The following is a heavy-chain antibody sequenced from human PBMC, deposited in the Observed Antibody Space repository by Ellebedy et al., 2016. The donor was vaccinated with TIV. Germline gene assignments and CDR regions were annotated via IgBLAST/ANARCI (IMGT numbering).Heavy chain of an antibody. CDR3: ARTKAVAGTFCFDY. D-gene: IGHD6-19*01. Sequence: SETLSLTCTVSGGSINNYYWSWIRQPPGKGLEWIGYIYYSGSTHYNPSPKSRVTISVDTSKNQFSLKLSSVTAADTAVYYCARTKAVAGTFCFDYWGQGTLVTVSS. CDR1: GGSINNYY. CDR2: IYYSGST. V-gene: IGHV4-59*01. J-gene: IGHJ4*02.